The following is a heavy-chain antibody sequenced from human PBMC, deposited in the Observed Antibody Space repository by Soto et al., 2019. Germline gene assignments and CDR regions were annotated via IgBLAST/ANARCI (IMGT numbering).Heavy chain of an antibody. V-gene: IGHV1-18*01. CDR1: GYTFYSHS. Sequence: QAQLVQSGAEVRKPGASVKVSCKASGYTFYSHSISWVRQAPGQGLEWMGRINADYGNTQYAQKFRGRVTMTTDTXTXTXXXEXTXXXXXXTAXYYCARXXXXXYYYGMDVWGQGTTVTVSS. CDR2: INADYGNT. D-gene: IGHD3-10*01. CDR3: ARXXXXXYYYGMDV. J-gene: IGHJ6*02.